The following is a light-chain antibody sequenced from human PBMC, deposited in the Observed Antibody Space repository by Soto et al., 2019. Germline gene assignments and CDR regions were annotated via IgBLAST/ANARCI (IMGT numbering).Light chain of an antibody. Sequence: QSALTRPASVSGSPGQSITISCTGTTSDVGRYNYVSWHQQHPGKAPKLLIFDVSNRPSGVSDRFSGSKSGNTASLTISGLQAEDEADYYCNSYTTGTTWVFGGGTKLTVL. CDR1: TSDVGRYNY. CDR3: NSYTTGTTWV. CDR2: DVS. J-gene: IGLJ3*02. V-gene: IGLV2-14*01.